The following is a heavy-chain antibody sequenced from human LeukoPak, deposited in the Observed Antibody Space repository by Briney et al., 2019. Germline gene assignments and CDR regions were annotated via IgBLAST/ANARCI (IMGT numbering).Heavy chain of an antibody. CDR2: ISYDGSNK. V-gene: IGHV3-30*18. Sequence: PGGSLRLSCAASGFTFSSYAMTWVRQAPGKGLEWVAVISYDGSNKYYADSVKGRFTISRDNSKNTLYLQMNSLRAEDTAVYYCAKYGLYYYDSSGYYLDYWGQGTLVTVSS. J-gene: IGHJ4*02. CDR3: AKYGLYYYDSSGYYLDY. CDR1: GFTFSSYA. D-gene: IGHD3-22*01.